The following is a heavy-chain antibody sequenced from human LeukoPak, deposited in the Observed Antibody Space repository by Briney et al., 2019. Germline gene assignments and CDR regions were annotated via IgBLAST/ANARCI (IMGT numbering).Heavy chain of an antibody. CDR2: ISGSGGST. Sequence: GGSLRLSCAASGFTFSSYWMSWVRQAPGRGLEWVSTISGSGGSTYYADSVKGRFTFSRDNSKNTLYLQMNSLRTEDTAIYYCAKSRLVVTAFDYWGQGTLVTVSS. CDR3: AKSRLVVTAFDY. J-gene: IGHJ4*02. CDR1: GFTFSSYW. V-gene: IGHV3-23*01. D-gene: IGHD4-23*01.